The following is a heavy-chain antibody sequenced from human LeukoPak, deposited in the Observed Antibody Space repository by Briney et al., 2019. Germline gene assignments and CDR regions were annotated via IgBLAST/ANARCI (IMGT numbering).Heavy chain of an antibody. CDR1: GFTFGNYA. CDR3: ARGLFAAGPHYFDY. V-gene: IGHV3-23*01. J-gene: IGHJ4*02. D-gene: IGHD6-13*01. CDR2: IGSAGLTT. Sequence: GGSLRLSCAASGFTFGNYAMSWVRQAPGKGLEWVSSIGSAGLTTKYTDSVKGRLTISRDNSQNTVYLQLNSLRVDDTAIYYCARGLFAAGPHYFDYWGQGTLVTVSS.